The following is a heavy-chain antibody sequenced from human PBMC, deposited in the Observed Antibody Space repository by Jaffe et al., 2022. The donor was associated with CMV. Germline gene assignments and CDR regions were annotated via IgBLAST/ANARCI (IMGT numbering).Heavy chain of an antibody. D-gene: IGHD2-21*02. Sequence: QVQLVQSGAEVKKPGSSVKVSCKASGGTFSSYAISWVRQAPGQGLEWMGGIIPIFGTANYAQKFQGRVTITADESTSTAYMELSSLRSEDTAVYYCARATVVTAIHLYWYFDLWGRGTLVTVSS. CDR1: GGTFSSYA. CDR2: IIPIFGTA. J-gene: IGHJ2*01. CDR3: ARATVVTAIHLYWYFDL. V-gene: IGHV1-69*01.